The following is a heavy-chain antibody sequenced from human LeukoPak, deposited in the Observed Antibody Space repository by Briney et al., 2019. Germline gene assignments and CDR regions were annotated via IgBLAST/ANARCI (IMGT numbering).Heavy chain of an antibody. D-gene: IGHD6-19*01. J-gene: IGHJ6*02. Sequence: GGSLRLSCAASGFTFSSYAMGWVRQAPGKGLEWVSAISGSGGSTYYADSVKGRLTISRDNSKNTLYLQMKSLRAKDTAVYYCAKNPYSSGWYFPYDMDVWGQGTTVTVSS. CDR3: AKNPYSSGWYFPYDMDV. V-gene: IGHV3-23*01. CDR2: ISGSGGST. CDR1: GFTFSSYA.